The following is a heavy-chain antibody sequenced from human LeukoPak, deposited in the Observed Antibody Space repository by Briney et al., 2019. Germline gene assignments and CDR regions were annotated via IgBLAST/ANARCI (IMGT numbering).Heavy chain of an antibody. D-gene: IGHD3-9*01. V-gene: IGHV3-30*02. CDR2: IRYDGSNK. Sequence: GGSLRLSCVASGFTFSTSWMHWVRQAPGKGLEWVAFIRYDGSNKYYADSVKGRFTISRDNSKNTLYLQMNSLRAEDTALYYCAKDYDDKFDYWGQGTLVTVSS. CDR3: AKDYDDKFDY. CDR1: GFTFSTSW. J-gene: IGHJ4*02.